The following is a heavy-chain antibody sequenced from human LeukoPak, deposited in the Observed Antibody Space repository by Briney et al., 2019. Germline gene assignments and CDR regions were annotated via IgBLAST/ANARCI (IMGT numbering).Heavy chain of an antibody. CDR2: IRSKAYGGTT. V-gene: IGHV3-49*04. Sequence: PGGSLRLSCAASGFTFSSYWMHWVRQAPGKGLEWVGFIRSKAYGGTTEYAASVKGRFTISRDGSKSIAYLQMNSLKTEDTAVYYCTREGWSGSYYYYYYMDVWGKGTTVTVSS. CDR3: TREGWSGSYYYYYYMDV. J-gene: IGHJ6*03. D-gene: IGHD3-3*01. CDR1: GFTFSSYW.